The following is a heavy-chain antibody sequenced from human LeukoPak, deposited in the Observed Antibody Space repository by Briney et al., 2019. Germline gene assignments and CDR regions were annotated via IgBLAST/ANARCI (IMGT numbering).Heavy chain of an antibody. D-gene: IGHD3-22*01. J-gene: IGHJ4*02. Sequence: SVKVSCKASGDTFSSYSISWVRQAPGQGLEWMGGIIPLFGTIHHAELFQGRVTITTDDSTSTAYMELASLRSADTAVYYCAAHQGTYFYDGGRPFVPYFDYWGQGTLVTVSS. CDR3: AAHQGTYFYDGGRPFVPYFDY. CDR2: IIPLFGTI. V-gene: IGHV1-69*05. CDR1: GDTFSSYS.